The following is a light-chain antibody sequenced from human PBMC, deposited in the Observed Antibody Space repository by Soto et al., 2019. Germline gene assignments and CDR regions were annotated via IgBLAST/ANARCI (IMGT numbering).Light chain of an antibody. Sequence: IVMTQSPATLSGCPWGKATRGCRASQSVSSDLAWYQHKAGQAPRLLIYGASTRATGIPARFSGSGSGTEFTLTISSLQSEDFAVYYCQQYNNWPPITFGQGTRLEIK. CDR1: QSVSSD. V-gene: IGKV3D-15*01. CDR3: QQYNNWPPIT. CDR2: GAS. J-gene: IGKJ5*01.